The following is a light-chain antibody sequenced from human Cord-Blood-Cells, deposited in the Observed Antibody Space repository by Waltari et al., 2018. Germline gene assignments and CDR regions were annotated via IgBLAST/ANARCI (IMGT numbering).Light chain of an antibody. CDR1: SSAVGGYNY. V-gene: IGLV2-14*01. Sequence: QSALTPPASVSGSPGQSITISCTGTSSAVGGYNYVSWHQQHPGKAPKLMIYEVSNRPSGVSNRFSGSKSGNTASLTISGLQAEDEADYYCSSYTSSSTVVFGGGTKLTVL. CDR3: SSYTSSSTVV. J-gene: IGLJ2*01. CDR2: EVS.